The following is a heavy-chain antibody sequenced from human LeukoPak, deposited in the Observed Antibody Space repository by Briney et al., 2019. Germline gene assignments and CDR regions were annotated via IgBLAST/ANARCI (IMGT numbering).Heavy chain of an antibody. Sequence: SETLSLTCTVSGGSISSYYWSWIRQPAGKGLEWIGRIYTSGSTNYNPSLKSRVTMSVDTSKNQFSLKLSSVTAADTAVYYCARGRISSSYFYYYMDVWGKGTTVTVSS. J-gene: IGHJ6*03. CDR1: GGSISSYY. CDR2: IYTSGST. CDR3: ARGRISSSYFYYYMDV. V-gene: IGHV4-4*07. D-gene: IGHD6-13*01.